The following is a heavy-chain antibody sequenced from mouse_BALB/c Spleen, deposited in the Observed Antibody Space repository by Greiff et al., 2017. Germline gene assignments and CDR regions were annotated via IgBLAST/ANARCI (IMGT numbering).Heavy chain of an antibody. D-gene: IGHD3-1*01. Sequence: EVQLQQSGAELVKPGASVKLSCTASGFNIKDTYMHWVKQRPEQGLEWIGRIDPANGNTKYDPKFQGKATITADTSSNTAYLQLSSLTSEDTAVYYSARWESSSYVAMDYWGQGTSVTVSS. CDR2: IDPANGNT. V-gene: IGHV14-3*02. CDR3: ARWESSSYVAMDY. CDR1: GFNIKDTY. J-gene: IGHJ4*01.